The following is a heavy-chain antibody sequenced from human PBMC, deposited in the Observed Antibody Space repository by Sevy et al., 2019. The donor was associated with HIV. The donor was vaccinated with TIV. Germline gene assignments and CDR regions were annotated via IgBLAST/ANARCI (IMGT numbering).Heavy chain of an antibody. CDR2: IYYSGST. D-gene: IGHD3-16*02. CDR1: AGSISSSSYY. Sequence: SETLSLTCTVSAGSISSSSYYWGWIRQPPGKGLEWIGSIYYSGSTYYNPSLKSRVTISVDTSNNQFSLNLSSVTAADTAVYYCARQKKGLITFGGVIVTPFPRYYFDYWGQGTLVTVSS. CDR3: ARQKKGLITFGGVIVTPFPRYYFDY. J-gene: IGHJ4*02. V-gene: IGHV4-39*01.